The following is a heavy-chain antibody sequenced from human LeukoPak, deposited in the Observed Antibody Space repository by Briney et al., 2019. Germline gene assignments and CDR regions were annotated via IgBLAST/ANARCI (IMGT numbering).Heavy chain of an antibody. V-gene: IGHV3-20*04. J-gene: IGHJ4*02. D-gene: IGHD4-23*01. CDR2: INWNGGST. CDR3: ARDRGMESVVRFDY. Sequence: GGSLRPSWAPAGFTFVVYGMSWARQPPGKGLEWFSGINWNGGSTGYADSVKGHFTISRDNAKNSLYLQMNSLRAEDTAVYYCARDRGMESVVRFDYWGQGTLVTVSS. CDR1: GFTFVVYG.